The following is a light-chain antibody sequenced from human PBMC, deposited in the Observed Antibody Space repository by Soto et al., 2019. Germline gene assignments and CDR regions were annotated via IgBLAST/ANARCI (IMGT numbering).Light chain of an antibody. Sequence: QSARAQPASVSGSPGQSITISCTGTSSDVGAYDAVSWYQQHPSKAPQVIIYRGTKRPSGVSTRFSGSVSGNTASLTVSGLQAEDEAEYFCCSSAPESTYVFGTGTKVTVL. J-gene: IGLJ1*01. CDR2: RGT. CDR3: CSSAPESTYV. V-gene: IGLV2-23*01. CDR1: SSDVGAYDA.